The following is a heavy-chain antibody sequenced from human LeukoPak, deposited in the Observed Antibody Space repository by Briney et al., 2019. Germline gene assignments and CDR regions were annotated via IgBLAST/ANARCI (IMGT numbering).Heavy chain of an antibody. CDR3: ARHICSTVSCYIDY. CDR1: GYSIRSSNW. D-gene: IGHD2-2*01. J-gene: IGHJ4*02. CDR2: LYYSGSF. Sequence: SETLSLTCAVSGYSIRSSNWWGWIRQPPGKGLEWIGFLYYSGSFYYNPSLKSRVTMSLDTSMNQFSLKLSSVTAVDTAVYYCARHICSTVSCYIDYWGQGSLVTVSS. V-gene: IGHV4-28*05.